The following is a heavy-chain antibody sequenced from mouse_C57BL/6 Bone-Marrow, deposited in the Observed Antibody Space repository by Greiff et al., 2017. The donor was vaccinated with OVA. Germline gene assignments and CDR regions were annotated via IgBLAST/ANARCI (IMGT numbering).Heavy chain of an antibody. Sequence: EVKVEESGGGLVQPGESLKLSCESNEYEFPSHDMSWVRKTPEKRLELVAAINSDGGSTYYPDTMERRFIISRDNTKKILYLQMSSLRSEDTALYYCAIHDSSGWFAYWGQGALVTVSA. CDR1: EYEFPSHD. V-gene: IGHV5-2*03. J-gene: IGHJ3*01. D-gene: IGHD3-2*02. CDR2: INSDGGST. CDR3: AIHDSSGWFAY.